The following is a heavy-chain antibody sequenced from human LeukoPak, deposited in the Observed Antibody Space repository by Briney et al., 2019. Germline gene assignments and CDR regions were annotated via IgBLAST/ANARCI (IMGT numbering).Heavy chain of an antibody. D-gene: IGHD3-10*01. CDR2: ISGSGGST. V-gene: IGHV3-23*01. J-gene: IGHJ4*02. CDR3: AKDLRFGEFSPYYFDY. Sequence: GGSLRLSCADSGFTFSSYAMSWVRQAPGKGLEWVSAISGSGGSTYYADSVKGRFTISRDNSKNTLYLHMNSLRVEDTAVYYCAKDLRFGEFSPYYFDYWGQGTLVTVSS. CDR1: GFTFSSYA.